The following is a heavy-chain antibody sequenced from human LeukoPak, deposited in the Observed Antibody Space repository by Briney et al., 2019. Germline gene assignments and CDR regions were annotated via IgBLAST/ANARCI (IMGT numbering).Heavy chain of an antibody. J-gene: IGHJ4*02. CDR1: GGSFSGYH. CDR2: IYASGST. Sequence: WETLSLTCTASGGSFSGYHGNWIRQPAGKELEWIGRIYASGSTNFNPSLKSRVTMSVDTSKNQFSLRLSSVTAADTAVYYCARSRIVGASPFDYWGQGTLVTVSS. V-gene: IGHV4-4*07. CDR3: ARSRIVGASPFDY. D-gene: IGHD1-26*01.